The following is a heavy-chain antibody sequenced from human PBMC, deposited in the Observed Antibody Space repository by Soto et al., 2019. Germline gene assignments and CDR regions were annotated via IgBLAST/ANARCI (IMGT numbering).Heavy chain of an antibody. Sequence: GGSLRLSCAASGFTFSSYGMHWVRQAPGKGLGWVAVIWYDGSNKYYADSVKGRFTISRDNSKNTLYLQMNSLRAEDTAVYYCARAGDTAMVPFDYWGQGTLVTVSS. V-gene: IGHV3-33*01. D-gene: IGHD5-18*01. J-gene: IGHJ4*02. CDR3: ARAGDTAMVPFDY. CDR2: IWYDGSNK. CDR1: GFTFSSYG.